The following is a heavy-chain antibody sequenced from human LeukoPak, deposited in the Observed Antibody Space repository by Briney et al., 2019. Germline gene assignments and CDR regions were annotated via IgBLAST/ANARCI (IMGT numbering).Heavy chain of an antibody. CDR3: AVGYCSSTSCYNSGYFDY. D-gene: IGHD2-2*02. J-gene: IGHJ4*02. Sequence: PSETLSLTCTVSGGSISGYYWSWIRQPPGKGLEWIGEINHSGSTNYNPSLKSRVTISVDTSKNQFSLKLSSVTAADTAVYYCAVGYCSSTSCYNSGYFDYWGQGTLVTVSS. CDR2: INHSGST. V-gene: IGHV4-34*01. CDR1: GGSISGYY.